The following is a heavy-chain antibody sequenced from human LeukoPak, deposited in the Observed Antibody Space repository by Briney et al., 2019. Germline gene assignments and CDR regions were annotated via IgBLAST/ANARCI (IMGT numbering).Heavy chain of an antibody. CDR1: GYTFTSYD. CDR2: MNPDSGNT. D-gene: IGHD6-13*01. V-gene: IGHV1-8*03. CDR3: ARRGMAAGSLDY. Sequence: GASVKVSCKASGYTFTSYDINWVRQATGQGLEWMGWMNPDSGNTGYAQKFQGRVTITRDTSASTAYMELSSLRSEDTAVYYCARRGMAAGSLDYWGQGTLVTVSS. J-gene: IGHJ4*02.